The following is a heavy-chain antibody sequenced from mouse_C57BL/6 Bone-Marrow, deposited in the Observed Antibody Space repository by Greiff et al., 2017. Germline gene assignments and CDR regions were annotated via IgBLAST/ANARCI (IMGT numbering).Heavy chain of an antibody. V-gene: IGHV5-2*01. CDR1: EYEFPSHD. CDR2: INSDGGST. J-gene: IGHJ1*03. D-gene: IGHD1-1*01. Sequence: EVKVVESGGGLVQPGESLKLSCESNEYEFPSHDMSWVRKTPEKRLELVAAINSDGGSTYYPDTMERRFIISRDNTKKTLYLQMSSLRSEDTALYYCARHNYGSSSNWYFDVWGTGTTVTVSS. CDR3: ARHNYGSSSNWYFDV.